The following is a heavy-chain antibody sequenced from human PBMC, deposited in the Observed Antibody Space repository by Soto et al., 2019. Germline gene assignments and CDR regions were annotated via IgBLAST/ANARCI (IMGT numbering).Heavy chain of an antibody. J-gene: IGHJ4*02. V-gene: IGHV4-34*01. CDR2: INHSGST. CDR3: ARNPRHRKAVKFDY. D-gene: IGHD4-17*01. Sequence: SETLSLTCAVYGGSFSGYYWSWIRQPPGKGLEWIGEINHSGSTNYNPSLRSRVTISVDTSKNQFSLKLSSVTAADTAVYYCARNPRHRKAVKFDYWGQGTLVTVSS. CDR1: GGSFSGYY.